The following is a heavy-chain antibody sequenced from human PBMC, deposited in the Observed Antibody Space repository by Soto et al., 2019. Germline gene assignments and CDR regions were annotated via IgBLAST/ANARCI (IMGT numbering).Heavy chain of an antibody. J-gene: IGHJ4*02. CDR2: IGTSGDGT. CDR3: AKGYSSITTRYFDY. V-gene: IGHV3-23*01. CDR1: GFTFSSYA. Sequence: LRLSCAASGFTFSSYAMTWVRQAPGKGLEWVSNIGTSGDGTYYAESVKGRFTTSRDDSKNTLYLQMNSLRAEDTAVYYCAKGYSSITTRYFDYWGQGILVTVSS. D-gene: IGHD6-6*01.